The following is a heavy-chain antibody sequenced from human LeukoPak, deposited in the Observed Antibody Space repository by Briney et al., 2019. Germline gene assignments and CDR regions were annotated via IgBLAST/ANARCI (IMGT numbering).Heavy chain of an antibody. Sequence: SQTLSLTCAVSGGSISSGGYSWSWIRQPPGKGLEWIGYIYHSGSTYYNPSLKSRVTISVDRSKNQFSLKLSSVTAADTAVYYCARASPWAFDIWGQGTLVTVSS. CDR2: IYHSGST. CDR1: GGSISSGGYS. J-gene: IGHJ1*01. D-gene: IGHD3-9*01. CDR3: ARASPWAFDI. V-gene: IGHV4-30-2*01.